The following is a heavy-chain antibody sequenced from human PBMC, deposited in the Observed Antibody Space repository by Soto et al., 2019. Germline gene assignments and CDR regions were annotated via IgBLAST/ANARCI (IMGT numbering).Heavy chain of an antibody. D-gene: IGHD3-10*01. CDR1: GFTFTNYS. V-gene: IGHV5-51*01. Sequence: PGESLKISCRGSGFTFTNYSIAWVRRMPGKGLEWMGIFNPADSQTRYSPSFEGQVTFSTDRSITTAYLHWGSLKASDTGMYYCARVSNYLNWFPEAFDIWGQGTMVTVSS. CDR2: FNPADSQT. CDR3: ARVSNYLNWFPEAFDI. J-gene: IGHJ3*02.